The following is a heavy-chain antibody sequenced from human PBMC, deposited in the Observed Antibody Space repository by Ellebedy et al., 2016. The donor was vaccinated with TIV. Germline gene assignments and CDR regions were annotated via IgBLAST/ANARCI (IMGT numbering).Heavy chain of an antibody. V-gene: IGHV3-23*01. D-gene: IGHD6-13*01. CDR1: GFTFGCCA. Sequence: GESLKISCAASGFTFGCCAMGWVRQAPGKGLEWVSVNSHGGDTNYADTVKGRFTISRDNSKRTLYLQMNSLRADDTAIYYCAKLSGVLSWYAYYWGLGARVTVSS. CDR3: AKLSGVLSWYAYY. CDR2: NSHGGDT. J-gene: IGHJ4*02.